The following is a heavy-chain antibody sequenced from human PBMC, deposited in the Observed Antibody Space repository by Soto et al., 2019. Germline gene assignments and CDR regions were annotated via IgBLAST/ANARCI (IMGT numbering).Heavy chain of an antibody. Sequence: GGSLRLSCAASGFTFSSYAMHWVRQAPGKGLEWVAVISYDGSNKYYADSVKGRFTISRDNSKNTLYLQMNSLRAEDTAVYYCARDLPSYVSSGSYGAFDIWGQGTMVTVSS. CDR2: ISYDGSNK. J-gene: IGHJ3*02. D-gene: IGHD3-10*01. V-gene: IGHV3-30-3*01. CDR3: ARDLPSYVSSGSYGAFDI. CDR1: GFTFSSYA.